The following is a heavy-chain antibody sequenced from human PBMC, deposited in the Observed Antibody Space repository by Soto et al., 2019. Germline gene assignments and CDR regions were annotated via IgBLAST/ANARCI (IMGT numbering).Heavy chain of an antibody. J-gene: IGHJ4*02. CDR2: IYYSGST. V-gene: IGHV4-59*01. CDR1: GGSIRSYY. D-gene: IGHD3-10*01. Sequence: QVQLQESGPGLVKPSETLSLTCTGSGGSIRSYYWSWIRQPPGKGLEWIGYIYYSGSTNYNPSLKSRVTISVDTAKNQFSLKLSFVTASDTAVYYCAITWGGFGDYWGQGTLITVSS. CDR3: AITWGGFGDY.